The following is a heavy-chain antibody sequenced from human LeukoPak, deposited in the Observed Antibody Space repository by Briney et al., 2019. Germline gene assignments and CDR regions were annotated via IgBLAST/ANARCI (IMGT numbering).Heavy chain of an antibody. CDR1: GGSISSGDYY. CDR3: AGEEFYYGSGSYYYYGMDV. CDR2: IYYSGST. D-gene: IGHD3-10*01. V-gene: IGHV4-30-4*01. Sequence: SETLSLTCTVSGGSISSGDYYWSWIRQPPGKGLEWIGYIYYSGSTYYNPSLKSRVTISVDTSKNQFSLKLSSVTAADTAVYYCAGEEFYYGSGSYYYYGMDVWGKGTTVTVSS. J-gene: IGHJ6*04.